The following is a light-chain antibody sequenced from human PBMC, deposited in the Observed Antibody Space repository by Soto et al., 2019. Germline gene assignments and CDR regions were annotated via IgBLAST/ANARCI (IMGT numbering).Light chain of an antibody. CDR1: SSDIGAYNF. CDR2: DVN. Sequence: QSVLPQPPSASGSPVQSVTISCTGTSSDIGAYNFVSWYQQHPGKAPKLMLYDVNIRPSGVSNRFSGSKSGSTASLTISGLQAEDEADYYCTSWTTSTTMIFGGGTKVTVL. J-gene: IGLJ2*01. CDR3: TSWTTSTTMI. V-gene: IGLV2-14*03.